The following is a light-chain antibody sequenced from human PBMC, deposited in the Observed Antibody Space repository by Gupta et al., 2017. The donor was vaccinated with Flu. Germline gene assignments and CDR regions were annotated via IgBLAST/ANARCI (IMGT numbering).Light chain of an antibody. Sequence: SRSSGNLAREFVEWPAQQPSSAPASVISEDNERRSGVAERGSGSIDRCSSSASLTSTRLRTEDEADYYCQTGDGSNEGLVFGGGTKLTVL. CDR2: EDN. CDR3: QTGDGSNEGLV. V-gene: IGLV6-57*03. J-gene: IGLJ2*01. CDR1: SGNLAREF.